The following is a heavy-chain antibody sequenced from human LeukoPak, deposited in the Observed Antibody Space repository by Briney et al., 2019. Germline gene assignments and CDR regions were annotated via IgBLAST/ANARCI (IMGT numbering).Heavy chain of an antibody. D-gene: IGHD6-13*01. Sequence: SETLSLTCTVSGGSISSYYWSWLRQPPGKGLEWIGYIYYSGSTNYNPSLKSRVTISVDTSKNQFSLKLSSVTAADTAVYYCAREGIASPVWGKGTTVTVSS. CDR2: IYYSGST. V-gene: IGHV4-59*01. CDR1: GGSISSYY. J-gene: IGHJ6*04. CDR3: AREGIASPV.